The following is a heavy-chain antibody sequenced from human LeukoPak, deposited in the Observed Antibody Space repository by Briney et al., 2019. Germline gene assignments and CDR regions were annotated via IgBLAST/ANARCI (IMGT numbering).Heavy chain of an antibody. V-gene: IGHV3-11*05. CDR3: ARDWGIAVERTEGLDY. CDR1: GFTFSDYN. CDR2: ISSSSSYT. Sequence: GGSLRLSCAASGFTFSDYNMSWIRQAPGKGLEWVSYISSSSSYTNYADSVKGRFTISRDNAKNSLYLQMNSLRAEDTAVYYCARDWGIAVERTEGLDYWGQGTLVTVSS. J-gene: IGHJ4*02. D-gene: IGHD6-19*01.